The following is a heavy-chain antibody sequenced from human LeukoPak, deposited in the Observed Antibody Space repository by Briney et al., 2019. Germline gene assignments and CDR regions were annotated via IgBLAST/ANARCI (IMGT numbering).Heavy chain of an antibody. CDR2: ISGSGGST. D-gene: IGHD6-19*01. J-gene: IGHJ4*02. CDR1: GFTFGGYA. CDR3: ARYKERAQWLVLDY. Sequence: PGGSLRLSCAASGFTFGGYAMSWVRQAPGKGLEWVSAISGSGGSTYYADSVKGRFTISRDNSKNTLYLQMNSLRAEDTAVYYCARYKERAQWLVLDYWGQGTLVTVSS. V-gene: IGHV3-23*01.